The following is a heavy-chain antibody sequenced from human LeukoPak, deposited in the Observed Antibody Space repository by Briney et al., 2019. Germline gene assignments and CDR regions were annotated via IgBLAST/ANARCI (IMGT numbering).Heavy chain of an antibody. D-gene: IGHD6-19*01. V-gene: IGHV3-7*01. CDR3: AKDLAVAGSLAFDY. Sequence: WGSLRLSCAASGFTFSSYWMSWGRQAPGKGLEWATNIKQDGSEKYYVDSVKGRFTISRDNAKNSLYLQMNSLRAEDTAVYYCAKDLAVAGSLAFDYWGQGTLVTVSS. CDR1: GFTFSSYW. CDR2: IKQDGSEK. J-gene: IGHJ4*02.